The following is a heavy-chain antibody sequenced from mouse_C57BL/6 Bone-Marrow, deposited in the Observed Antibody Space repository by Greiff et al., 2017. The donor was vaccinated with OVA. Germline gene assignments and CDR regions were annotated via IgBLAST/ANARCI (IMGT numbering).Heavy chain of an antibody. D-gene: IGHD2-1*01. CDR3: AIGSGNFFFDD. J-gene: IGHJ2*01. Sequence: QVQLQQPGAELVKPGASVKVSCKASGYTFTSYWMHWVKQRPGQGLEWIGMIHPSDSDTNYNQKFKGKATLTVDKSSSTAYMQLSSLTSEDSAVYYCAIGSGNFFFDDWGQGTTLTVSS. CDR1: GYTFTSYW. CDR2: IHPSDSDT. V-gene: IGHV1-74*01.